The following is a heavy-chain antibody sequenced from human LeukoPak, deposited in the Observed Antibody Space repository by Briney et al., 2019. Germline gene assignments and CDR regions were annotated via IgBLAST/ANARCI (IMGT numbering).Heavy chain of an antibody. Sequence: GASVKVSCTASGYTFTSYGISWVRQAPGQGLEWMGWISAYNGNTNYAQKLQGRVTMTTDTSTSTAYMELRSLRSDDTAVYYCARDKDVVVPADDKRTGTNWFDPWGQGTLVTVSS. CDR2: ISAYNGNT. V-gene: IGHV1-18*01. CDR1: GYTFTSYG. J-gene: IGHJ5*02. CDR3: ARDKDVVVPADDKRTGTNWFDP. D-gene: IGHD2-2*01.